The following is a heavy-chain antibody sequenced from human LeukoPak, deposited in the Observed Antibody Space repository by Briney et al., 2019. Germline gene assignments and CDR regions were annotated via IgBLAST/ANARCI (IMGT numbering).Heavy chain of an antibody. J-gene: IGHJ6*02. Sequence: ASVKVSCKASGYTFTSYGISWVRQAPGQGLEWMGWISAYNGNTNYAQKLQGRVTMTTDTSTSTAYMELRSLGSDDTAVYYCARGDHCSSTSCYGITVDYYYYYGMDVWGQGTTVTVSS. CDR3: ARGDHCSSTSCYGITVDYYYYYGMDV. D-gene: IGHD2-2*01. CDR1: GYTFTSYG. V-gene: IGHV1-18*01. CDR2: ISAYNGNT.